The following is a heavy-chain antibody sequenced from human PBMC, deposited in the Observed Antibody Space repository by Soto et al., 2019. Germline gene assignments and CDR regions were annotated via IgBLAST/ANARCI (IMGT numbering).Heavy chain of an antibody. J-gene: IGHJ4*02. Sequence: QVQLQESGPGLVKPSGTLSLTCGVSGGSISSSDWWRWVRQPPGKGLEGIGEVHHSGRTNYNPSLKSRVTIAVDKSKNQFSLNPNSVTAADMAVYYCARAKVAVAGTANDYCGQGTLVTVSS. CDR1: GGSISSSDW. CDR3: ARAKVAVAGTANDY. CDR2: VHHSGRT. V-gene: IGHV4-4*02. D-gene: IGHD6-19*01.